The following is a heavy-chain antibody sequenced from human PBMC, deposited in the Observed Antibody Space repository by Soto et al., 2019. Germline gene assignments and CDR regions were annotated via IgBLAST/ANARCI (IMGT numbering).Heavy chain of an antibody. J-gene: IGHJ4*02. CDR1: GGSISSYY. CDR3: ARAYSSWYWDY. D-gene: IGHD6-13*01. CDR2: IYYSGST. Sequence: SETLSLTCTVSGGSISSYYWSWIRQPPGKGLEWIAYIYYSGSTNYNPSLKSRVTISVDTSKNQFSLKLSSVTAADTAVYYCARAYSSWYWDYWGQGTLVTVSS. V-gene: IGHV4-59*01.